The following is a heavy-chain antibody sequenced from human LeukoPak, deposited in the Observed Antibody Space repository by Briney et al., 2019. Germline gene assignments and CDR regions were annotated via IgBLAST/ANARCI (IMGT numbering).Heavy chain of an antibody. CDR3: ARVPRYYDSSGYIDY. CDR2: ISAYNGNT. J-gene: IGHJ4*02. V-gene: IGHV1-18*01. D-gene: IGHD3-22*01. CDR1: GYTFTSYG. Sequence: ASVKVSCKASGYTFTSYGISWVRQAPGQGLEWMGWISAYNGNTNYAQKLQGRVTMTTDTSTSTAYMELRSLRSDDTAVYYCARVPRYYDSSGYIDYWGQGTLVTVSS.